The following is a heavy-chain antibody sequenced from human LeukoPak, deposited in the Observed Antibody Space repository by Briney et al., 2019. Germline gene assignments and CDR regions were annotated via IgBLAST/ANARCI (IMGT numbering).Heavy chain of an antibody. D-gene: IGHD3-9*01. V-gene: IGHV3-33*01. CDR2: IWYDGSNK. CDR1: GFTFSSYG. Sequence: GGSLRLSCAASGFTFSSYGMHWVRQAPGKRLEWVAVIWYDGSNKYYADSVKGRFTISRDNSKNTLYLQMNSLRAEDTAVYYCARGAYGVRYFDWLFDYWGQGTLVTVSS. CDR3: ARGAYGVRYFDWLFDY. J-gene: IGHJ4*02.